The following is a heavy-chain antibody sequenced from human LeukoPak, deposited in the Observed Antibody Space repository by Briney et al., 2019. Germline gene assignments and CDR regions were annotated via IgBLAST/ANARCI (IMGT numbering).Heavy chain of an antibody. J-gene: IGHJ3*02. D-gene: IGHD1-26*01. Sequence: ASVKVSCKASGYTFTAYYIHWVRQAPGQGLEWMRWISPNSGDTNYAQKFQGRVTMTKDTSISTAYMELSGLRSADTAVYYCVREALYAEGGAFDIWGQGTIVTVSS. CDR1: GYTFTAYY. V-gene: IGHV1-2*02. CDR2: ISPNSGDT. CDR3: VREALYAEGGAFDI.